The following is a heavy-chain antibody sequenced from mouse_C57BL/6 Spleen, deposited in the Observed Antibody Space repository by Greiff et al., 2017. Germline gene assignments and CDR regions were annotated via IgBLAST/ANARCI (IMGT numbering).Heavy chain of an antibody. CDR2: IDPETGGT. Sequence: VQLVESGAELVRPGASVTLSCKASGYTFTDYEMHWVKQTPVHGLEWIGAIDPETGGTAYNQKFKGKAILTADKSSSTAYMELRSLTSEDSAVYYCTRGPYYYGSIYFDYWGQGTTLTVSS. J-gene: IGHJ2*01. D-gene: IGHD1-1*01. CDR1: GYTFTDYE. CDR3: TRGPYYYGSIYFDY. V-gene: IGHV1-15*01.